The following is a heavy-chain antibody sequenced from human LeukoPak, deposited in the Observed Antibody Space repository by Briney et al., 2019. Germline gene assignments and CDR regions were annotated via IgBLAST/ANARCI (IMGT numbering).Heavy chain of an antibody. D-gene: IGHD5-12*01. J-gene: IGHJ6*03. Sequence: GGSLRLSCAASGFTFSSYAMSWVRQAPGKGLEWVSAISGSGGSTYYADSVKGRFTISRDNSKNTLYLQMNSLRAEDTAVYYCAKGSGYEHSSYYYYMDVWGKGTTVTISS. CDR3: AKGSGYEHSSYYYYMDV. CDR2: ISGSGGST. CDR1: GFTFSSYA. V-gene: IGHV3-23*01.